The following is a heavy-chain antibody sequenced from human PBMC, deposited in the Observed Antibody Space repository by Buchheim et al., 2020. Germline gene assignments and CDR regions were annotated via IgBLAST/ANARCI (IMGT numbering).Heavy chain of an antibody. CDR2: INPSGGSP. Sequence: QVQLVQSGAEVKKPGASVKVSCKASGYTFTSYYMHWVRQSPGQGLAWMGIINPSGGSPSYAQKFQGRVTMTRDTYTRPVYLELSSLRSEDTAVYYCARAGSSSDYYYYVMYVWGQGTT. CDR3: ARAGSSSDYYYYVMYV. CDR1: GYTFTSYY. V-gene: IGHV1-46*01. J-gene: IGHJ6*02. D-gene: IGHD6-13*01.